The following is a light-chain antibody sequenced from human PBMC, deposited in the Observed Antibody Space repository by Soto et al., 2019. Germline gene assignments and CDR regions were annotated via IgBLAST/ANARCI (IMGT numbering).Light chain of an antibody. CDR3: QQSYNSPPLT. V-gene: IGKV1-39*01. J-gene: IGKJ4*01. CDR1: QSSRSH. CDR2: TAS. Sequence: DIQMTQSPSSLSASIGDRVTITCRASQSSRSHLNWYQQKPGKAPKLLIYTASTLQSGAPPRFSGNGSGTDFTLTISSLQPEDSATYYCQQSYNSPPLTFGGGTRVEIK.